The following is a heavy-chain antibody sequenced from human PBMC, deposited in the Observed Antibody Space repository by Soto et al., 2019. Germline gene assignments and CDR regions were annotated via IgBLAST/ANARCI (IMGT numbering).Heavy chain of an antibody. J-gene: IGHJ4*02. Sequence: PSETLSLTCIVSGESISSSSYYWGWIRQPPGKGLEWIGRIYYSGRTYYNPSFKSRVTISIDTSKNQFSLKLSSVTATDTAVYNCARQRTTVVTQAYFDHWGQGALVTVSS. D-gene: IGHD2-21*02. CDR1: GESISSSSYY. CDR3: ARQRTTVVTQAYFDH. V-gene: IGHV4-39*01. CDR2: IYYSGRT.